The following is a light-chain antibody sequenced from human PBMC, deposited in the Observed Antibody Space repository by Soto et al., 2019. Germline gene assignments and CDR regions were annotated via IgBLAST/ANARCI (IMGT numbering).Light chain of an antibody. CDR1: QSVRNSY. Sequence: EIVLTQPPGTLSLSRGERATLSCRASQSVRNSYLAWYQQKPGQAPRLLIYGAYTRATGIPVRFSGSGSGTEFTLTISSLQPDDFATYYCQHYNSYSEAFGRGTKVDIK. J-gene: IGKJ1*01. V-gene: IGKV3-20*01. CDR3: QHYNSYSEA. CDR2: GAY.